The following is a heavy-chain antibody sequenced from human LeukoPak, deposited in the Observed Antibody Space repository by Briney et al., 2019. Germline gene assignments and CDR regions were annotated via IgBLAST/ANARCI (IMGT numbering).Heavy chain of an antibody. Sequence: GGSLRLSCAASGFTFSSYAMHWVRQAPGKGLEYVSAISSNGGSTYYANSEKGRFTISRDNSKNTLYLQMGSLRAEDMAVYYCARGHYEPHWGQGTLVTVSS. CDR2: ISSNGGST. J-gene: IGHJ4*02. V-gene: IGHV3-64*01. CDR3: ARGHYEPH. D-gene: IGHD3-22*01. CDR1: GFTFSSYA.